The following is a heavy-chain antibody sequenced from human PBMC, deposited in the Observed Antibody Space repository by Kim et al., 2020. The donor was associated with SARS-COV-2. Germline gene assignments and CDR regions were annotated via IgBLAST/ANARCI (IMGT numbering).Heavy chain of an antibody. CDR2: ISAYNGNT. D-gene: IGHD2-15*01. J-gene: IGHJ6*02. CDR1: GYTFTSYG. V-gene: IGHV1-18*01. CDR3: ARGFKMDCSGGSCYSWIAIGYYYYGMDV. Sequence: ASVKVSCKASGYTFTSYGISWVRQAPGQGLEWMGWISAYNGNTNYAQKLQGRVTMTTDTSTSTAYMELRSLRSDDTAVYYCARGFKMDCSGGSCYSWIAIGYYYYGMDVWGQGTTVTVSS.